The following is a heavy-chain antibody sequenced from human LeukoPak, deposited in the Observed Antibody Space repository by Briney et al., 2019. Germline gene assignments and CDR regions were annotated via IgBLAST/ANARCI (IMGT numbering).Heavy chain of an antibody. CDR3: ARDRAGISEV. D-gene: IGHD2-15*01. Sequence: PGRSLRLSCAASGFTFSNHGMHWVRQAPGKGLEWVAVISYDETNKYYVDSVKDRFTISRDNAKNSLYLQMNSLRAEDTAVYYCARDRAGISEVWGKGTTVTVSS. CDR2: ISYDETNK. J-gene: IGHJ6*04. CDR1: GFTFSNHG. V-gene: IGHV3-30*03.